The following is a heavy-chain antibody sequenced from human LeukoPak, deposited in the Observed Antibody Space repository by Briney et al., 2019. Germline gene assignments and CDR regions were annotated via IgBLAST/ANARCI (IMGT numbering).Heavy chain of an antibody. J-gene: IGHJ6*02. CDR2: ISSNGGST. CDR3: VKGIAYYCYYGMDV. D-gene: IGHD3-10*01. Sequence: GGSLRLSCSASGFTFSSYAMYWVRQAPGKGPEYVSAISSNGGSTYYADSVKGRFTISRDTSKNTLYLQMGSLRPEDTAVYYCVKGIAYYCYYGMDVWGQGTTVTVSS. V-gene: IGHV3-64D*06. CDR1: GFTFSSYA.